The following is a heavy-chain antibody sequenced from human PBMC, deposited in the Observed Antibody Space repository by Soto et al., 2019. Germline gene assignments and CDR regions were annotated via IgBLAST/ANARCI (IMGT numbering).Heavy chain of an antibody. CDR2: IYYSGTT. CDR1: GGSIDSDGSY. Sequence: QVQLQESGPGLVKPSQTLSLTCTVSGGSIDSDGSYWSWIRQSPGEGLEWLGYIYYSGTTNYNPSLKSRVSITLDTSMDQFSVKLGYVTAADTAIYNCAIGHCFSSSCSYLDLWGRGTLVTVSS. V-gene: IGHV4-31*03. CDR3: AIGHCFSSSCSYLDL. J-gene: IGHJ2*01. D-gene: IGHD2-2*01.